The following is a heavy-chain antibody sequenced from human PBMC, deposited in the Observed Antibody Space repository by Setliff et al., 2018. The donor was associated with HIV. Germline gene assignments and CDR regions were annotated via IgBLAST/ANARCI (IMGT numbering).Heavy chain of an antibody. V-gene: IGHV4-4*07. CDR1: GGSISSYY. J-gene: IGHJ4*02. Sequence: SETLSLTCTVSGGSISSYYWSWIRQPAGKGLEWIGRIYTSGSTNYNPSLKSRVTMSVDTSKNQFSLKLSSVTAADTAVYYCARESPYYYDSSGYSHFDHWGQGTLVTVSS. CDR2: IYTSGST. CDR3: ARESPYYYDSSGYSHFDH. D-gene: IGHD3-22*01.